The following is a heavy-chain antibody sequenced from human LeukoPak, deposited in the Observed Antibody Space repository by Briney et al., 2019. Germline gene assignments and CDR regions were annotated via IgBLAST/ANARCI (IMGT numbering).Heavy chain of an antibody. D-gene: IGHD3-10*01. CDR3: ARDHRMFRGVDY. Sequence: SETPSLTCTVSGGSISSGGYYWSWIRQHPGKGLEWIGYIYYSGSTYYNPSLKSRVTISVDTSKNQFSLKLSSVTAADTAVYYCARDHRMFRGVDYWGQGTLVTVSS. J-gene: IGHJ4*02. CDR2: IYYSGST. CDR1: GGSISSGGYY. V-gene: IGHV4-31*03.